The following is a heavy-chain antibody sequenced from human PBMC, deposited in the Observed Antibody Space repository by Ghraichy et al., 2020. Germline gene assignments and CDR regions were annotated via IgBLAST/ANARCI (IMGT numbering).Heavy chain of an antibody. CDR3: ARGFEQWLVGRTEYFQY. J-gene: IGHJ1*01. V-gene: IGHV3-7*01. CDR1: GFTFSSHW. CDR2: IKHDGSKK. Sequence: GGSLRLSCVASGFTFSSHWMSWVRQAPGKGLEWVANIKHDGSKKYYVDSVKGRFTISRDNAKNLLYLEMNSLRGEDTAVYYCARGFEQWLVGRTEYFQYWGQGTLVTVSS. D-gene: IGHD6-19*01.